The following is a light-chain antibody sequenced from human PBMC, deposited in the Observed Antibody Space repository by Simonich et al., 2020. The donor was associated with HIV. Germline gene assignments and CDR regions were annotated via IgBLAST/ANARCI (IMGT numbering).Light chain of an antibody. CDR1: QSVLYSSNNKNY. J-gene: IGKJ2*01. CDR3: QQYYSTPGT. Sequence: DIVMTQSLNSLAVSLGERATINCKSSQSVLYSSNNKNYLAWYQLKPGQPPKLLIYWASTRESGVPDRFSGSGSGTEFSLTISSLQAEDVAVYYCQQYYSTPGTFGQGTKLEIK. V-gene: IGKV4-1*01. CDR2: WAS.